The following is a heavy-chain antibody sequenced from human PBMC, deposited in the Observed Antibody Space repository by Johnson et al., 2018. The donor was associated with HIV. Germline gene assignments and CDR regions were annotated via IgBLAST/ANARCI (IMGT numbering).Heavy chain of an antibody. D-gene: IGHD6-13*01. CDR2: IYPGGTT. J-gene: IGHJ3*02. CDR3: AKDRYSSSPTAFDI. Sequence: VQLVESGGGLVQPGGSLRLSCTASGFTVSSNYMSWVRQAPGKGLEWVSVIYPGGTTVPADSVKGRFTISRDNAKNSLYLQMNSLRAEDTALYYCAKDRYSSSPTAFDIWGQGTMVTVSS. V-gene: IGHV3-66*02. CDR1: GFTVSSNY.